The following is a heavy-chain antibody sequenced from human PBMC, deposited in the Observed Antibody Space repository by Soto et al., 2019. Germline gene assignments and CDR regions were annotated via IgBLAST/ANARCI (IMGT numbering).Heavy chain of an antibody. J-gene: IGHJ5*02. CDR3: VASLAASGLNWLDP. D-gene: IGHD6-13*01. CDR1: GGSISEKY. CDR2: IFANGHT. Sequence: SETLSLTCIVSGGSISEKYWNWVRQPPGKGLEWIGLIFANGHTDYNPSLKSRVTMSVDASKNQFSLRLTSMTAADTAVYYCVASLAASGLNWLDPWGRGTLVTAPQ. V-gene: IGHV4-4*07.